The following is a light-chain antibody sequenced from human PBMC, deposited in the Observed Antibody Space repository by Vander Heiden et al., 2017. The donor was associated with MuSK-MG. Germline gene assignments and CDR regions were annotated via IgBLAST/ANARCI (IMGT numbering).Light chain of an antibody. CDR1: RSVSSSY. Sequence: PGERATLSCRASRSVSSSYLAWYQQTPGQAPRLLIYGASSRATGIPDRFSGSGSGTDFTLTISILEPEDLAVYYCQQYGSSPPRLTFGGGTKVEIK. J-gene: IGKJ4*01. CDR2: GAS. CDR3: QQYGSSPPRLT. V-gene: IGKV3-20*01.